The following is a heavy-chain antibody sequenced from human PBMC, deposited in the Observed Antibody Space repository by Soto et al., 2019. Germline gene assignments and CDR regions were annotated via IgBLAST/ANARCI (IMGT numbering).Heavy chain of an antibody. CDR2: ISAYNGNT. J-gene: IGHJ5*02. CDR1: GYTFTYYH. V-gene: IGHV1-18*04. Sequence: ASVKVSCKASGYTFTYYHVHWVRQAPGQGLEWMGWISAYNGNTNYAQKLQGRVTMTTDTSTSTAYMELRSLSSDDTAVYYCARVPYYYDSSGNNWFDPWGQGTLVTVSS. CDR3: ARVPYYYDSSGNNWFDP. D-gene: IGHD3-22*01.